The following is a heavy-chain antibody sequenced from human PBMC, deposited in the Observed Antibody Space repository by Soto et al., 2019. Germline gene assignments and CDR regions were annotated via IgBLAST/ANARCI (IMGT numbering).Heavy chain of an antibody. D-gene: IGHD6-13*01. CDR3: AVLAATGTGDAFDI. CDR1: GFTFSSYS. V-gene: IGHV3-48*01. Sequence: GSLRLCCAASGFTFSSYSMNWVRQAPGKGLEWVSYISSSSSTIYYADSVKGRFTISRDNAKNSLYLQVNSLRAEDTAVYYCAVLAATGTGDAFDIWGQGTMVTVSS. J-gene: IGHJ3*02. CDR2: ISSSSSTI.